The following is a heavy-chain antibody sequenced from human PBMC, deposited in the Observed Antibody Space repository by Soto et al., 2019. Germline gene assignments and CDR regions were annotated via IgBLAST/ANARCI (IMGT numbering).Heavy chain of an antibody. CDR1: GGSISSSSYY. Sequence: SETLSLTCTVSGGSISSSSYYWGWIRQPPGKGLEWIGSIYYSGSTYYNPSLKSRVTISVDTSKNQFSLKLSSVTAADTAVYYCARQSISVGLGGYCSGGSCYQDSGYDLFDYWGQGTLVTVSS. CDR2: IYYSGST. V-gene: IGHV4-39*01. D-gene: IGHD2-15*01. CDR3: ARQSISVGLGGYCSGGSCYQDSGYDLFDY. J-gene: IGHJ4*02.